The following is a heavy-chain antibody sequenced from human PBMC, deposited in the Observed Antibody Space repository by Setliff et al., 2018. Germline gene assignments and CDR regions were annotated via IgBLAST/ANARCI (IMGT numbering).Heavy chain of an antibody. Sequence: ASVKVSCKTSGYSFTSHYTHWVRQAPGQGFEWMGTINTGGGSASIVDQFQGRVTMTRDTSTSTVYMEFSSLKSDDTAVYYCARVESMVRGKNILRHFDYWGQGIQVTVSS. D-gene: IGHD3-10*01. CDR1: GYSFTSHY. J-gene: IGHJ4*02. CDR3: ARVESMVRGKNILRHFDY. V-gene: IGHV1-46*01. CDR2: INTGGGSA.